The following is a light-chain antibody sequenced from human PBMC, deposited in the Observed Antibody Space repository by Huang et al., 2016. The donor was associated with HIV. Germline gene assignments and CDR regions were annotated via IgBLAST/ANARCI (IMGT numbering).Light chain of an antibody. Sequence: DIVMTQSPDSLAVSLGGRATITCKSSQSVLYSSTNKNHLGWYQQKPGQAPRLLIYGASTRESGVPDRCSGSGSGTDFTLTIGSLQAEDVAVYYCQQYFSPPPTFGQGTRLEIK. CDR3: QQYFSPPPT. CDR1: QSVLYSSTNKNH. CDR2: GAS. V-gene: IGKV4-1*01. J-gene: IGKJ5*01.